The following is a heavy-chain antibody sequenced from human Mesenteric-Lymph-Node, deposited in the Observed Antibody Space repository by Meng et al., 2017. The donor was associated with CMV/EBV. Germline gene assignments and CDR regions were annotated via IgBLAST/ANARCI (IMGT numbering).Heavy chain of an antibody. CDR2: IYDSGGNT. CDR3: ARDLVVRPLDY. D-gene: IGHD2-2*01. V-gene: IGHV1-46*01. CDR1: GGTFSSYA. Sequence: ASVKVSCKASGGTFSSYAISWMRQAPGHGLEYMGVIYDSGGNTYKEQKFQDRLTMTWDTSTTTVHMELSSLRSEDTAVYYCARDLVVRPLDYWGQGTLVTVSS. J-gene: IGHJ4*02.